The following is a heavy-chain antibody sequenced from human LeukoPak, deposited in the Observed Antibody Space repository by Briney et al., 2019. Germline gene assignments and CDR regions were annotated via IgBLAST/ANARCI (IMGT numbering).Heavy chain of an antibody. CDR1: RGSISRSRYC. J-gene: IGHJ5*02. D-gene: IGHD2-2*01. CDR2: IYYSGST. CDR3: ARLQLPTPGLEP. V-gene: IGHV4-61*05. Sequence: SSETLSLTFTLSRGSISRSRYCWGWIRQPPGKGLKWIGYIYYSGSTNYDPSIKSRVTISVDTSKTQFSLKLSSVTAADTAVYYCARLQLPTPGLEPWGQGTLVTVSS.